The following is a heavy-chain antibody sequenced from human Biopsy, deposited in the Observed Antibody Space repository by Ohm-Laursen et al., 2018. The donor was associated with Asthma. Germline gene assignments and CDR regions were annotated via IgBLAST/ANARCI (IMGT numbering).Heavy chain of an antibody. CDR3: ARHDHRWDTYADF. J-gene: IGHJ4*02. V-gene: IGHV4-39*01. Sequence: GTLSLTCSLSSGSGGYMRSGNYYWGWIRQPPGKGMEWIGSMYHSGSPYYHPSLKSRATISVDTSKNQFSLILSSATAADTAVYYCARHDHRWDTYADFWGQGTLVTVSS. D-gene: IGHD5-24*01. CDR2: MYHSGSP. CDR1: SGSGGYMRSGNYY.